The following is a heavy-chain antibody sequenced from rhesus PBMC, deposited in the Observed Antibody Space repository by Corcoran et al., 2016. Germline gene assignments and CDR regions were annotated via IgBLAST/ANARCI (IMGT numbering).Heavy chain of an antibody. V-gene: IGHV4-106*01. J-gene: IGHJ4*01. Sequence: QVQLQESGPGLVKPSETLSLICAVSGGSISDDYYWNWIRQPPGKGLEWIGYFYGRGGGTNYNPSLKNRVTISIDTSKDQFSLQLSSMTAADTAVYYCEGDSGYYATFDYWGQGVLVTVSS. D-gene: IGHD3-28*01. CDR2: FYGRGGGT. CDR3: EGDSGYYATFDY. CDR1: GGSISDDYY.